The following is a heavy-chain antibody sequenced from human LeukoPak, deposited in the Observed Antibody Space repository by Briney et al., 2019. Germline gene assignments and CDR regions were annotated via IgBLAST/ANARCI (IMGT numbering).Heavy chain of an antibody. CDR1: GFTFSSYW. CDR3: ARGYSSSYHYGMDV. V-gene: IGHV3-7*03. J-gene: IGHJ6*02. CDR2: IKQDGSEK. D-gene: IGHD6-13*01. Sequence: PGGSLRLSCAASGFTFSSYWMSWVRQAPGKGLEWVANIKQDGSEKYYVDSVKGRFTISRDNAKNSLYLQMNSLRAEDTAVYYCARGYSSSYHYGMDVWGQGTTVTVSS.